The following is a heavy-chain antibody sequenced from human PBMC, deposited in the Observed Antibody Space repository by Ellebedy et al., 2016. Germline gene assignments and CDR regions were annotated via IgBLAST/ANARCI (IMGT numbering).Heavy chain of an antibody. D-gene: IGHD3-10*01. CDR3: ARYMVRGVTGYYYGMDV. J-gene: IGHJ6*02. CDR1: GSSVSSGSYY. CDR2: ISSSGTA. V-gene: IGHV4-61*01. Sequence: SETLSLXCTVSGSSVSSGSYYWSWIRQPPGKGLDWIGYISSSGTADYSPSLKRRITISLDTSKNQFSLKLSSVTAADTAVYYCARYMVRGVTGYYYGMDVWGQGTTVTVSS.